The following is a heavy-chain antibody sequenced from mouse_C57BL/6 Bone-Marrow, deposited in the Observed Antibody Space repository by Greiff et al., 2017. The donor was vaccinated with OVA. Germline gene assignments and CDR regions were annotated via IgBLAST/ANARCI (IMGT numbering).Heavy chain of an antibody. D-gene: IGHD1-1*01. CDR3: ARYTTVALDY. CDR2: IYPGDGDT. V-gene: IGHV1-82*01. Sequence: QVQLQQSGPELVKPGASVKISCKATGYAFSSSWMNWVKQRPGKGLEWIGRIYPGDGDTNYNGKFKGKATLTADKSSSTAYMQLSSLTSEDSAVYFCARYTTVALDYWGQGTTLTVSS. J-gene: IGHJ2*01. CDR1: GYAFSSSW.